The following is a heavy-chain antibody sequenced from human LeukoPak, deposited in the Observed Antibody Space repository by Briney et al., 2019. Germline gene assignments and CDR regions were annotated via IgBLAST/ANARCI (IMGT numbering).Heavy chain of an antibody. J-gene: IGHJ4*02. CDR2: ISSSGSTI. Sequence: GGSLRLSCAASGFTFSSYEMNWVRQAPGKGLEWVSYISSSGSTIYYADSVKGRFTVSRDNAKNSLYLQMNSLRAEDTAVYYCARDRDSFHDFDYWGQGTLVTVSS. V-gene: IGHV3-48*03. D-gene: IGHD5-18*01. CDR3: ARDRDSFHDFDY. CDR1: GFTFSSYE.